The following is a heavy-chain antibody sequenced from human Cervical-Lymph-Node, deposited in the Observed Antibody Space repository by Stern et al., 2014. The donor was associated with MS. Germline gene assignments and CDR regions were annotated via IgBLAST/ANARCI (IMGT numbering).Heavy chain of an antibody. Sequence: EVQLVESGGGLVQPGGSLTLSCAASGFTFTSFWMHWVRQVPGKGLVWVSRINEDGGITNYADSVKGRFTISRDNAKNTLYLQRSSLRAEDTAVYYCARDVAGRSSYWGQGTLVTVSS. CDR3: ARDVAGRSSY. J-gene: IGHJ4*02. V-gene: IGHV3-74*01. CDR1: GFTFTSFW. D-gene: IGHD6-6*01. CDR2: INEDGGIT.